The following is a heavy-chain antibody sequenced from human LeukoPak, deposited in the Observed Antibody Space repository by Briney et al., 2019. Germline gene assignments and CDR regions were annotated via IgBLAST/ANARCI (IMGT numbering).Heavy chain of an antibody. V-gene: IGHV3-48*01. CDR3: ARDQTGYYYDSSGYRNFDY. J-gene: IGHJ4*02. D-gene: IGHD3-22*01. Sequence: GGSLRLSCAASGFAFSSYSMNWVRQAPGKGLEWVSYISSSSRTIYYADSVKGRFTISRDNAKNSLYLQMNSLRAEDTAVYYCARDQTGYYYDSSGYRNFDYWGQGTLVTVSS. CDR1: GFAFSSYS. CDR2: ISSSSRTI.